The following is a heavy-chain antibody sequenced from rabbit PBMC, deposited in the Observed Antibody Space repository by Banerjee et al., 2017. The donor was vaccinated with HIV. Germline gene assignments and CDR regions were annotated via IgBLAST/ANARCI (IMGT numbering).Heavy chain of an antibody. CDR2: IYTGSGSA. CDR1: GFSFSSTYY. Sequence: QEQLVESGGGLVQPEGSLTLTCTASGFSFSSTYYMCWVRQAPGKGLEWIGCIYTGSGSAYYASWVNGRFTISSDNAQNTVDLQMNSLTAADTATYFCARAGYAGVNSYFNLWGPGTLVTVS. CDR3: ARAGYAGVNSYFNL. V-gene: IGHV1S43*01. D-gene: IGHD4-2*01. J-gene: IGHJ4*01.